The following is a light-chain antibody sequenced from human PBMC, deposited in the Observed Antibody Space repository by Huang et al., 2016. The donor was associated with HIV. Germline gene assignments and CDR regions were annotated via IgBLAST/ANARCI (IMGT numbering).Light chain of an antibody. CDR3: QQRSDWPLT. CDR2: DTS. CDR1: RSLGGN. Sequence: EIVLTQSPATLSLSPGESAALFCRASRSLGGNFAWYHQRPGQAPRLLIYDTSNRATGIPARFTGSGSGTDYTLTISSLEAEDFASYYCQQRSDWPLTFGGGTKVDIK. J-gene: IGKJ4*01. V-gene: IGKV3-11*01.